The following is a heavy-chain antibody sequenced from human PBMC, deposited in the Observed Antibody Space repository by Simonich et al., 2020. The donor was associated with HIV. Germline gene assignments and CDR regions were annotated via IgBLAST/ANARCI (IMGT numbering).Heavy chain of an antibody. J-gene: IGHJ6*03. Sequence: QVHLQQWVAGLLKPSETLSLTCAVYGGSFSGYYLSWVRQPPGKGLEWIGGINHSGSTKYNPSLKSRGTISEDTSKNQFSLKLSSVTAADTAVYYCARGGGTYYGGFYYMDVWGKGTTVTVSS. V-gene: IGHV4-34*01. CDR1: GGSFSGYY. CDR3: ARGGGTYYGGFYYMDV. D-gene: IGHD1-26*01. CDR2: INHSGST.